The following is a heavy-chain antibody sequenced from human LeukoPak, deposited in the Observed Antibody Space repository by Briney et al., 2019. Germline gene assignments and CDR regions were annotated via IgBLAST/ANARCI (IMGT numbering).Heavy chain of an antibody. Sequence: GESLRLSCAASGFTFSSYAMHWVRQAPGKGLEWVAVISYDGSNKYYADSVKGRFTISKDNAKNSLYLQMNSLRAEDTALYHCARNNGMDVWGQGTTVIVSS. CDR1: GFTFSSYA. V-gene: IGHV3-30-3*01. J-gene: IGHJ6*02. CDR3: ARNNGMDV. CDR2: ISYDGSNK.